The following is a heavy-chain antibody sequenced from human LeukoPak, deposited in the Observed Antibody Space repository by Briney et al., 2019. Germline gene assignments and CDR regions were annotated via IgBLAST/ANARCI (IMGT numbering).Heavy chain of an antibody. J-gene: IGHJ6*02. D-gene: IGHD3-10*01. CDR3: ARPSGNHYYGMDV. V-gene: IGHV4-61*08. CDR2: IYYSGST. Sequence: PSETLSLTCTVSGGSISSGGYYWSWIRQHPGKGLEWIGYIYYSGSTNYNPSLKSRVTISVDTPKNQFSLKLSSVTAADTAVYYCARPSGNHYYGMDVWGQGTTVTVSS. CDR1: GGSISSGGYY.